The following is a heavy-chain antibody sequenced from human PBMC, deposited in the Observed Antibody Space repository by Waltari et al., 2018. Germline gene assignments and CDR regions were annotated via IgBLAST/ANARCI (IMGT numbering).Heavy chain of an antibody. J-gene: IGHJ3*02. V-gene: IGHV3-7*01. CDR3: SKRLEI. Sequence: EVQLVESGGGLVQPGGSLRLSCEASGFSSDWMDWVRQAPGKGLQWVANINDDGGEKYYLGSVKGRFTISRDNAKKLVYLEMNSLRAEDTAIYYCSKRLEIWGRGTMVAVSS. CDR2: INDDGGEK. CDR1: GFSSDW.